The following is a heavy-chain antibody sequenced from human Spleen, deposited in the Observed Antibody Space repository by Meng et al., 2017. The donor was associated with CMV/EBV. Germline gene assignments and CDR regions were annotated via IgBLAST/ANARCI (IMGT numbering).Heavy chain of an antibody. V-gene: IGHV3-33*01. CDR3: ARELPIAYGVPDY. J-gene: IGHJ4*02. CDR2: IQYDGSNK. D-gene: IGHD2-21*01. CDR1: GFTFSSYG. Sequence: GESLKISCAASGFTFSSYGIYWVRQAPGKGLEWVALIQYDGSNKYYADSVKGRFTVSRDNAKNLLFLQMDRLRADDAALYFCARELPIAYGVPDYWGQGALVTVSS.